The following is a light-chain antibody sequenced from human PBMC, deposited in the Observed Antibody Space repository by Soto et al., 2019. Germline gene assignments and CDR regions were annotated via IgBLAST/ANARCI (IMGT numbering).Light chain of an antibody. J-gene: IGKJ1*01. Sequence: DIVMTQCPDSLSVSLGERATINCKSSQTVLHGSNYLAWYQQRVGQPPKLLIYWASTRESGVPDRFSGSGSATDFTLTISSLQAEDVAVYYCQQYYTTPVTFGQGTKVEI. CDR2: WAS. CDR1: QTVLHGSNY. CDR3: QQYYTTPVT. V-gene: IGKV4-1*01.